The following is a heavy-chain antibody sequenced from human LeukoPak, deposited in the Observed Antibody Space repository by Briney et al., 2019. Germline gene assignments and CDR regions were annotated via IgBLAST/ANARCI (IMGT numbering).Heavy chain of an antibody. V-gene: IGHV1-8*02. CDR1: GYTFTGYY. D-gene: IGHD1-26*01. CDR2: MNPNSGNT. CDR3: ARGRTFLVGATDY. J-gene: IGHJ4*02. Sequence: ASVKVSCKASGYTFTGYYMHWVRQATGQGLEWMGWMNPNSGNTGYAQKFQGRVTMTRNTSISTAYMELSSLRSEDTAVYYCARGRTFLVGATDYWGQGTLVTVSS.